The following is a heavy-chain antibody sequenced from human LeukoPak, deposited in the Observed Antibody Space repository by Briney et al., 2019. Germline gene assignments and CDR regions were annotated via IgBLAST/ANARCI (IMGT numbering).Heavy chain of an antibody. CDR1: GDSVSSNSAA. D-gene: IGHD3-10*01. Sequence: SQTLSLTCAISGDSVSSNSAAWNWIRQSPSRGLEWLGRTYYRSKWYNDYAVSVKSRITINPDTSKNQFSLQLNSVTPEDTAVYYCARGQIPITMVRGVFDYWGQGTLVTVSS. J-gene: IGHJ4*02. V-gene: IGHV6-1*01. CDR2: TYYRSKWYN. CDR3: ARGQIPITMVRGVFDY.